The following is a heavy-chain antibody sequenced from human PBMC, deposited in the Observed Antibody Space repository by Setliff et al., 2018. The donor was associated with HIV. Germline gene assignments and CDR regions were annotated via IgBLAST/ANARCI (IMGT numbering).Heavy chain of an antibody. Sequence: TSETLSLTCAVYGESFNTYSWTWIRRPPGKGLEWIGEIHHSGRTDYNPSLTSRVTMSVDSSKNQFSLRLSSVAAADTAVYYCARGRCSGGTCSGRYSYLHIDVWGKGTTVTVSS. D-gene: IGHD2-15*01. CDR3: ARGRCSGGTCSGRYSYLHIDV. V-gene: IGHV4-34*01. J-gene: IGHJ6*03. CDR1: GESFNTYS. CDR2: IHHSGRT.